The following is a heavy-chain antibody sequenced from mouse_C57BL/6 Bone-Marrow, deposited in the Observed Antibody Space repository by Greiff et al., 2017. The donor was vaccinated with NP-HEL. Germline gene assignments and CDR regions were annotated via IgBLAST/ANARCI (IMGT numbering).Heavy chain of an antibody. Sequence: VQLQQSGAELVRPGTSVKMSCKASGYTFTNYWIGWAKQRPGHGLEWIGDIYPGGGYTNYNEKFKGKATLTADKSSSTAYMQFSSPTSEDSAIYYCARSEVWGNYFDYWGQGTTLTVSS. D-gene: IGHD2-10*02. CDR3: ARSEVWGNYFDY. CDR2: IYPGGGYT. J-gene: IGHJ2*01. V-gene: IGHV1-63*01. CDR1: GYTFTNYW.